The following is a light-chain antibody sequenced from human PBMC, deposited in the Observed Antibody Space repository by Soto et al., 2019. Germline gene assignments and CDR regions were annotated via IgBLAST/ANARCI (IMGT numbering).Light chain of an antibody. CDR2: AAS. Sequence: DFHLTQSPSFLSASVGDRVTITCRASQGISSFLAWYQQKPGKAPNLLMYAASTLQSGVPSRFSGGESGTEYTLTISSLQPEDSATYYCQQLYIFPLTFGQGTRLEIK. V-gene: IGKV1-9*01. J-gene: IGKJ5*01. CDR3: QQLYIFPLT. CDR1: QGISSF.